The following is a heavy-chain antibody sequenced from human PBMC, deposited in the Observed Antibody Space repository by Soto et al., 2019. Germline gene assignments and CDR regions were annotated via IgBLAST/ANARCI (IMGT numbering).Heavy chain of an antibody. CDR3: VKDRDSTYYFDY. D-gene: IGHD3-22*01. CDR1: GFTFSSYG. CDR2: ISYDGSNK. Sequence: GGSLRLSCAASGFTFSSYGMHWVRQAPGKGLEWVAVISYDGSNKYYADSVKGRFTISRDNSKNTLYLQMNSLRAEDTAVYYCVKDRDSTYYFDYWGQGTLVTVSS. V-gene: IGHV3-30*18. J-gene: IGHJ4*02.